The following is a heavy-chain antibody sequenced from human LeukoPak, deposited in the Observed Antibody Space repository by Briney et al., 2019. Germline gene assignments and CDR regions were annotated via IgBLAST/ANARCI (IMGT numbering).Heavy chain of an antibody. CDR2: IYYCGNT. CDR3: ARAGGWVNYFDS. J-gene: IGHJ4*02. Sequence: PSETLSLTCTVSGGSIISYYWCWIRQPPGEGLGCSGSIYYCGNTNYNRSLMTRVTISVDTSKSQVSLKLSSVTAADTAVYYCARAGGWVNYFDSWGQGTLVTVSS. D-gene: IGHD6-19*01. CDR1: GGSIISYY. V-gene: IGHV4-59*01.